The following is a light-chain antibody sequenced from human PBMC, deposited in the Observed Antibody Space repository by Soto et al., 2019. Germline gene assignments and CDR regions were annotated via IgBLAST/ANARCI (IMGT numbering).Light chain of an antibody. CDR3: SSYAGRSMYV. Sequence: QSALIQPPSASGSPGQSVTFSCTGTSSDVGTYDYVSWYQQYPGKAPKLLIYGVTRRPSGVPDRFSGSKSGNTAALTVSGLQAEDEAYYYCSSYAGRSMYVFGTGTKVTVL. J-gene: IGLJ1*01. V-gene: IGLV2-8*01. CDR1: SSDVGTYDY. CDR2: GVT.